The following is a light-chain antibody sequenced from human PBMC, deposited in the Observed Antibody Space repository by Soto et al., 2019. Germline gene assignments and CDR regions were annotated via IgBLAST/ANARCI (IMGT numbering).Light chain of an antibody. V-gene: IGLV2-14*01. CDR2: DVR. Sequence: QSVLAQPASVSGSPGQSITISCTGTSSDVGRYNFVSWLQQHPGKAPKLLIYDVRYWPSGVSDRFSGSKSGNTASLTISVLQTDDEADYYCSSFTTSNTVVFGSGTKVTVL. CDR1: SSDVGRYNF. CDR3: SSFTTSNTVV. J-gene: IGLJ1*01.